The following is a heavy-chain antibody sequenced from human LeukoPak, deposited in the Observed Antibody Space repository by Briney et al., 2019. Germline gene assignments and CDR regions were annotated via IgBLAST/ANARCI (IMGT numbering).Heavy chain of an antibody. D-gene: IGHD4-23*01. J-gene: IGHJ4*02. CDR3: AGGEYYFDY. CDR2: ISWNSGSI. Sequence: GGSLRLSCAASGFTFDDYAMHWVRQAPGKGLEWVSGISWNSGSIGYADSVKGRFTISRDNAKNSLYLQMNSLRAEDMALYYCAGGEYYFDYWGQGTLVTVSS. CDR1: GFTFDDYA. V-gene: IGHV3-9*03.